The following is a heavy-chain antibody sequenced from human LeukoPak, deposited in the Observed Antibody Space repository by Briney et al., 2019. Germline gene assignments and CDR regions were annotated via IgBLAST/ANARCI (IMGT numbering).Heavy chain of an antibody. Sequence: PGGSLRLSCAASGSTFSSYAMHWVRQAPGKGLEWVAVISYDGSNKYYADSVKGRFTISRDNSKNTLYLQMNSLRAEDTADYYCAKEGDRGEALYYYYMDVWGNGTTVTVSS. CDR3: AKEGDRGEALYYYYMDV. CDR2: ISYDGSNK. V-gene: IGHV3-30*04. J-gene: IGHJ6*03. D-gene: IGHD3-10*01. CDR1: GSTFSSYA.